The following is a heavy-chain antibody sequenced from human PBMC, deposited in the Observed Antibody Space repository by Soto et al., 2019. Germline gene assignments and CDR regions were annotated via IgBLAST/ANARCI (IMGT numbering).Heavy chain of an antibody. CDR2: ISPYNGNT. V-gene: IGHV1-18*01. CDR3: ARDQTKWLTDAFDI. J-gene: IGHJ3*02. Sequence: HVQLVQSGAEVKKPGASLKVSCKDSGYTFISYGVSWVRQAPGQGLEWLGWISPYNGNTNYAQKFQGRITMTTDTSTSTVYMDLRSLRTDDTAVYYCARDQTKWLTDAFDIWGQGTMVVGSS. D-gene: IGHD5-12*01. CDR1: GYTFISYG.